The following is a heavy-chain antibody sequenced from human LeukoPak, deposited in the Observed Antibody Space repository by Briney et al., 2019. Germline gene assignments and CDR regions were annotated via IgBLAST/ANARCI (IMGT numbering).Heavy chain of an antibody. D-gene: IGHD4-17*01. CDR1: SGSSSTYY. Sequence: SETLSLTCTVSSGSSSTYYWGWIRQPPGKGLEWIGSIYYSGSTYYNPSLKSRVTISVDTSKNQFSLKLSSVTAADTAVYYCASQGGDYLYYFDYWGQGTLVTVSS. J-gene: IGHJ4*02. CDR2: IYYSGST. V-gene: IGHV4-39*07. CDR3: ASQGGDYLYYFDY.